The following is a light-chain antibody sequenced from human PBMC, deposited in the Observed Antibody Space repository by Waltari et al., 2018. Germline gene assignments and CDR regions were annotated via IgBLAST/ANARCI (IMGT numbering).Light chain of an antibody. V-gene: IGKV1D-13*01. Sequence: AIQLTQSPSSLSASVGDRVTITCRASQGISSALAWYQQKPGQAPGLLIYGASTRAPGLPARFSGSGSGTEFTLMISSLQSEDFAVYYCQQYNNWPLTFGGGTRVEI. CDR3: QQYNNWPLT. CDR2: GAS. J-gene: IGKJ4*01. CDR1: QGISSA.